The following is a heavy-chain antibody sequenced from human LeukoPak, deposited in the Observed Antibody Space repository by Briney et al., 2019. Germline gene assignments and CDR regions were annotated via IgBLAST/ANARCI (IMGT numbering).Heavy chain of an antibody. V-gene: IGHV4-39*01. J-gene: IGHJ5*02. D-gene: IGHD5-24*01. Sequence: GSLRLSCAASGFTFSSYWMSWIRQPPGKGLEWIGSIYYSGSTYYNPSLKSRVTISVDTSKNQFSLKLSSVTAADTAVYYCARRFAVEGWFDPWGQGTLVTVSS. CDR1: GFTFSSYW. CDR2: IYYSGST. CDR3: ARRFAVEGWFDP.